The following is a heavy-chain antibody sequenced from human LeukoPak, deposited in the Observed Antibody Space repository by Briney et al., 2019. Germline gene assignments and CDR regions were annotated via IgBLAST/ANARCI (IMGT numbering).Heavy chain of an antibody. CDR1: GLDVSRNY. D-gene: IGHD3-16*01. V-gene: IGHV3-53*01. CDR3: ARAPYTTSWSNFDY. J-gene: IGHJ4*02. Sequence: GGSLRLSCAASGLDVSRNYMSWVRQAPGKGLESVSVMYAAGSTYYADSVRGRFTISRDTPKNTLYLQMNSLRVEDTAIYYCARAPYTTSWSNFDYWGQGTLVTVSP. CDR2: MYAAGST.